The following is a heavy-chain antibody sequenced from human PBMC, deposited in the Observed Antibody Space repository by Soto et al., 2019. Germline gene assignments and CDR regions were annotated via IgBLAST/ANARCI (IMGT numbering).Heavy chain of an antibody. CDR3: AKVGGLAAIRGYRYYFDY. CDR2: ISGSGGST. J-gene: IGHJ4*02. V-gene: IGHV3-23*01. D-gene: IGHD2-15*01. Sequence: PGGSLRLSRAASGFTFSRYAMSWVRQAPEKGMEWVSAISGSGGSTYYADSVKGRFTISRDNSKNTLYLQMNSLRAEDTAVYYCAKVGGLAAIRGYRYYFDYWGQGTLVTVSS. CDR1: GFTFSRYA.